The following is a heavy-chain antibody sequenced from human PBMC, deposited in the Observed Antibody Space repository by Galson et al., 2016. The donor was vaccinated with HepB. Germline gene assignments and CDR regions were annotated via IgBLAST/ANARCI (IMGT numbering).Heavy chain of an antibody. CDR1: GGSINIISFY. D-gene: IGHD6-19*01. V-gene: IGHV4-39*01. CDR3: ARRHYSGWYNYFDF. Sequence: ATLSLTCTVSGGSINIISFYWDWIRQPPGKGLEWIGSVYYSGSTNYNPSLKSRVTISEDTAKNQFSLKLNSVTAADTAVYFCARRHYSGWYNYFDFWGQGTLVTVSS. CDR2: VYYSGST. J-gene: IGHJ4*02.